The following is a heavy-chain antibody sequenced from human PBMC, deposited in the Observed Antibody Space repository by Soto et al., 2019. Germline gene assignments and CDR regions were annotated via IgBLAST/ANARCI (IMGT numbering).Heavy chain of an antibody. J-gene: IGHJ4*02. CDR2: MTGSGGDI. Sequence: PVGSLRLSCAASGFSVSRYAMMWVRQPPGKGQEWVAGMTGSGGDIRYADPVKGRFTISKDNSKNTLYLQMNNLRAEDTAIYYCAKDAVYGDGLWLAGDWGQGTLVTVSS. CDR1: GFSVSRYA. CDR3: AKDAVYGDGLWLAGD. D-gene: IGHD2-21*02. V-gene: IGHV3-23*01.